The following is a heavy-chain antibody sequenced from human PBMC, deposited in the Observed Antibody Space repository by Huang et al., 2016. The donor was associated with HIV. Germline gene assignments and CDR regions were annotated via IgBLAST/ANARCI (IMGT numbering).Heavy chain of an antibody. D-gene: IGHD5-18*01. J-gene: IGHJ6*02. CDR2: IYPDDSDT. V-gene: IGHV5-51*01. Sequence: EEQLVQSGAEVKKPGESLKISCEGSGYSFAKYWIGWVRQMPGKGLGWMGIIYPDDSDTRYSPSFQGQVSISADKSSSTAYLQWSSLKASDTAMYYCARLDTARNYYYYGLDVWGQGTSVIVSS. CDR1: GYSFAKYW. CDR3: ARLDTARNYYYYGLDV.